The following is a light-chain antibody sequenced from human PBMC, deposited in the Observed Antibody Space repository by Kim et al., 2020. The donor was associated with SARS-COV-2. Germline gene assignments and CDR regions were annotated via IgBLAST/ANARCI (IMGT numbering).Light chain of an antibody. CDR2: WAS. J-gene: IGKJ2*01. V-gene: IGKV4-1*01. CDR1: QSVFHIPDNKNY. Sequence: GRATINGKTSQSVFHIPDNKNYLGWYRQKPGHPPHLLINWASIRESVVPDRFSGGGSGTDFTLTISSLQAEDVAVYYCQQVYSTPLFGQGTKLEI. CDR3: QQVYSTPL.